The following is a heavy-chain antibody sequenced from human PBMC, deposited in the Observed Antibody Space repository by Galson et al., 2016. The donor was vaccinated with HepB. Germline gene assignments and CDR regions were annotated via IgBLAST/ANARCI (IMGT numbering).Heavy chain of an antibody. D-gene: IGHD1-26*01. V-gene: IGHV4-59*01. CDR2: IHYSGTT. CDR3: ARDSAGYTPYYFDS. J-gene: IGHJ4*02. Sequence: LTCTFSGGSISGYYWSWIRQTPGKGLEWIGFIHYSGTTNYNPSLKSRVTISVDTSKNQFSLKLTSVTAADTAVYFCARDSAGYTPYYFDSWGQGTLVTVSS. CDR1: GGSISGYY.